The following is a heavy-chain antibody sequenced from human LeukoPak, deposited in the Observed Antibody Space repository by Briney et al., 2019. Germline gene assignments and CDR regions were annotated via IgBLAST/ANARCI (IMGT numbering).Heavy chain of an antibody. CDR1: GGSISSYY. CDR3: AREICSDSSCMRDDAFDI. V-gene: IGHV4-59*01. Sequence: SETLSLTCTVSGGSISSYYWSWIRQPPGKGLEWIGYIYYSGSTNYNPSLKSRVTISVDTSKNQFSLKLSSVTAADTAVYYCAREICSDSSCMRDDAFDIWGQGTMVTVSS. J-gene: IGHJ3*02. D-gene: IGHD2-15*01. CDR2: IYYSGST.